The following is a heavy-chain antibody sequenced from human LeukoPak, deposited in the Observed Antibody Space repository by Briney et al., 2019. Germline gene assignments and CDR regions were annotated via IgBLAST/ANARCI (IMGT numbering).Heavy chain of an antibody. CDR2: ISSSSSYI. Sequence: GGSLRLSCAASGFTFSSYSMNWVRQAPGKELEWVSSISSSSSYIYYADSVKGRFTISRDNAKNSLYLQMNSLRAEDTAVYYCARDSRSGYSSSWYGDDYWGQGTLVTVSS. V-gene: IGHV3-21*01. D-gene: IGHD6-13*01. CDR1: GFTFSSYS. J-gene: IGHJ4*02. CDR3: ARDSRSGYSSSWYGDDY.